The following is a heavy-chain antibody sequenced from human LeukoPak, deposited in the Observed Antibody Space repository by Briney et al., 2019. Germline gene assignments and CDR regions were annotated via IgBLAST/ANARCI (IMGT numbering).Heavy chain of an antibody. CDR2: IYHSGST. Sequence: SETLSLTCTVSGYSISSGYYWGWIRQPPGKGLEWIGSIYHSGSTYYNPSLKSRVTISVDTSKNQFSLKLSSVTAADTAVYYCARQVSTVALRYFDYWGQGTLVTVSS. V-gene: IGHV4-38-2*02. CDR1: GYSISSGYY. CDR3: ARQVSTVALRYFDY. D-gene: IGHD4-23*01. J-gene: IGHJ4*02.